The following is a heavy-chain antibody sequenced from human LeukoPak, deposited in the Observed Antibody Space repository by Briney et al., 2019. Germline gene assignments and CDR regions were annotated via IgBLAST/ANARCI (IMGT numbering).Heavy chain of an antibody. CDR3: ATGIAVAAPFDY. CDR2: ISAYNGNT. J-gene: IGHJ4*02. V-gene: IGHV1-18*01. D-gene: IGHD6-19*01. Sequence: ASVKVSCKASGGTFSSYAISWVRQAPGQGLEWMGWISAYNGNTNYAQKLQGRVTMTTDTSTSTAYMELRSLRSDDTAVHYCATGIAVAAPFDYWGQGTLVTVSS. CDR1: GGTFSSYA.